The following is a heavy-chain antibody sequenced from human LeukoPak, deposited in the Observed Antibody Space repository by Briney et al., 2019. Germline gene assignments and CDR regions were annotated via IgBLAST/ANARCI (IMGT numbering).Heavy chain of an antibody. V-gene: IGHV4-38-2*02. D-gene: IGHD6-13*01. J-gene: IGHJ4*02. Sequence: PSETLSLTCTVSGYSISSGYYWGWIRQPPGKGLEWIGSIYHSGSTYYNPSLKSRVTISVDTSKNQFSLKLSSVTAADTAVYYCATYSSRDQLDYWGQGTLVTVSS. CDR2: IYHSGST. CDR3: ATYSSRDQLDY. CDR1: GYSISSGYY.